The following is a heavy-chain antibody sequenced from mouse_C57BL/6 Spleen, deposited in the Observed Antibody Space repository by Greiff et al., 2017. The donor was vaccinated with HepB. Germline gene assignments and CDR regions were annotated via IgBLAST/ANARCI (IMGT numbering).Heavy chain of an antibody. D-gene: IGHD2-5*01. Sequence: VQLQESGPGLVQPSQSLSITCTVSGFSFTSYGVHWVRQSPGKGLEWLGVIWSGGSTDYNAAFISRLSISKAKSKSQVFFKMHSLQADDTAIYCCARRHSNGAMDDWGQGTSVTVSS. CDR2: IWSGGST. V-gene: IGHV2-2*01. CDR3: ARRHSNGAMDD. CDR1: GFSFTSYG. J-gene: IGHJ4*01.